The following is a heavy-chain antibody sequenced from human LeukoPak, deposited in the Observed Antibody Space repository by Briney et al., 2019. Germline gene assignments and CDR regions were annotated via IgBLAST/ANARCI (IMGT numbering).Heavy chain of an antibody. CDR2: IQYDGSTT. CDR1: GFSFSSYW. V-gene: IGHV3-74*01. J-gene: IGHJ3*02. D-gene: IGHD2-15*01. Sequence: GGSLRLSCADSGFSFSSYWMHWVRQVPGKGLVWVARIQYDGSTTNYADSVKGRFTISRDNAKKTLYVQMNSLRAEDTAVYYCARALVAGVTLNALDIWGQGTMVTVSS. CDR3: ARALVAGVTLNALDI.